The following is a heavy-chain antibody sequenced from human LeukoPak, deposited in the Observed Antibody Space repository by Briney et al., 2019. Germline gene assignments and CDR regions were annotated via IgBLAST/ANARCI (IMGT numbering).Heavy chain of an antibody. CDR2: IIPIFGTA. D-gene: IGHD3-3*01. CDR1: GGTFSSYA. Sequence: SVKVSCKASGGTFSSYAISWVRQAPGQGLEWMGGIIPIFGTANYAQKFQGRVTITADESTSTAYMELSSLRSEDTAVYYCARSDPRITIFGVVIRPYNWFDPWGQGTLVTVSS. CDR3: ARSDPRITIFGVVIRPYNWFDP. J-gene: IGHJ5*02. V-gene: IGHV1-69*13.